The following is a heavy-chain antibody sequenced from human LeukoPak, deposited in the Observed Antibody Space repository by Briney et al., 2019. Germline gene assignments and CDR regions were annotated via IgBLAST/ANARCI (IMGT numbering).Heavy chain of an antibody. Sequence: GSAVKVSRKASGYTFTSYGISAVRQAPGQGLDWLGWISAYNGNTNYAQKLQGRVTMITDTSTSTAYMELRSLRSDDTAVYYCARGGIAVAGVDYWGQGTLVTVSS. CDR1: GYTFTSYG. D-gene: IGHD6-19*01. CDR2: ISAYNGNT. V-gene: IGHV1-18*01. CDR3: ARGGIAVAGVDY. J-gene: IGHJ4*02.